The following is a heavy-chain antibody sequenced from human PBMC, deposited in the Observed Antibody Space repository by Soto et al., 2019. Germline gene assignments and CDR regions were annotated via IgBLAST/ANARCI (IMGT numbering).Heavy chain of an antibody. D-gene: IGHD5-18*01. V-gene: IGHV3-23*01. CDR1: GFTLRSYA. CDR2: ISGCGANT. Sequence: PGGSLRLPCAASGFTLRSYALSLVRQAPGEGLEWVSAISGCGANTYYTDSVKGRFTISRDNFKNTLSLQTNSLRAEDSAMFYGVGERGGYSYADSWGQGTMVTVSS. J-gene: IGHJ4*02. CDR3: VGERGGYSYADS.